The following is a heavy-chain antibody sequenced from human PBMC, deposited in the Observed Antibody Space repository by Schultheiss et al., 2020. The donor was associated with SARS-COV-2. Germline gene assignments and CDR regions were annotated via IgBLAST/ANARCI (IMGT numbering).Heavy chain of an antibody. CDR3: ARVAPITMVRGVMNYYYYMDV. Sequence: SETLSLTCTVSGGSISSSSYYWGWIRQPPGKGLEWIGYIYYSGSTYYNPSLKSRVTISVDTSKNQFSLKLSSVTAADTAVYYCARVAPITMVRGVMNYYYYMDVWGKGTTVTVSS. CDR2: IYYSGST. V-gene: IGHV4-39*07. J-gene: IGHJ6*03. D-gene: IGHD3-10*01. CDR1: GGSISSSSYY.